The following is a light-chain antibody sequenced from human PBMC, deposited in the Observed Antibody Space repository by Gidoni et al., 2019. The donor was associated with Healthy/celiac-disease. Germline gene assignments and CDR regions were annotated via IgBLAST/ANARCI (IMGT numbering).Light chain of an antibody. V-gene: IGKV4-1*01. CDR2: WAS. Sequence: ATINCKSSQSVLYSSNNKNYLAWYQQKPGQPPKLLIYWASTRESVVPDRFSGSGSGTDFTLTISSLQAEDGAVYYCQQYSSTPPTFGQGTKLEIK. CDR1: QSVLYSSNNKNY. J-gene: IGKJ2*01. CDR3: QQYSSTPPT.